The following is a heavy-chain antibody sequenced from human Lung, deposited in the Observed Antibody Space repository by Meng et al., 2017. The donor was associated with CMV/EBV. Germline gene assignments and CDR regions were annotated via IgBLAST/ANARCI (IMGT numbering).Heavy chain of an antibody. J-gene: IGHJ3*02. CDR2: IRYDGSNK. V-gene: IGHV3-30*02. D-gene: IGHD2-2*01. CDR3: AKDLAYQLPKGGDAFDI. CDR1: GFTFSRYG. Sequence: GGSLRPXCAASGFTFSRYGMHWVRQAPGEGLGWVAFIRYDGSNKYYADCVKGRFTISRDNSKNTLYLQMNSLRAEETAVYNCAKDLAYQLPKGGDAFDIWGQGXMVTVSS.